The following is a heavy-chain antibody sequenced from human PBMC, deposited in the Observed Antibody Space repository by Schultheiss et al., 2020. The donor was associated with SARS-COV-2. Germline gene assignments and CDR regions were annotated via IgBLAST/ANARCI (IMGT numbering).Heavy chain of an antibody. J-gene: IGHJ4*02. CDR3: ATDSPYSSSWYYY. D-gene: IGHD6-13*01. V-gene: IGHV4-4*07. Sequence: GSLRLSCTVSGGSISSYYWSWIRQPAGKGLEWIGRIYTSGSTNYNPSLKSRVTMSVDTSKNQFSLKLSSVTAADTAVYYCATDSPYSSSWYYYWGQGTLVTVSS. CDR2: IYTSGST. CDR1: GGSISSYY.